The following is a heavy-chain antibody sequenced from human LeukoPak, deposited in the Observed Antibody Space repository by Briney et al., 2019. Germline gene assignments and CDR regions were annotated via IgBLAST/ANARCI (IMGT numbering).Heavy chain of an antibody. D-gene: IGHD1-26*01. CDR2: IYASGST. J-gene: IGHJ5*02. CDR3: AKLTTYRGSYFGDWFDP. V-gene: IGHV3-66*01. Sequence: GGSLRLSCAASEFIVSANHWSWVRQAPGKGLEWVAVIYASGSTNYGDSVKGRFTFSRDDSRNTLFLQMSSLRGDDTAIYYCAKLTTYRGSYFGDWFDPWGQGALVTVSS. CDR1: EFIVSANH.